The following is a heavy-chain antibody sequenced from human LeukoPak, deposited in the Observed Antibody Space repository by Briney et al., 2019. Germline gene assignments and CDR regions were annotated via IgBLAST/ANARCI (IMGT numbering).Heavy chain of an antibody. D-gene: IGHD5-24*01. Sequence: GGSLRLSCAASGFTVSSNYMSWVRQAPGKGLEWVSVIYSGGSTYYADSGKGRFTISRDNSKNTLYLQMNSLRAEDTAVYYCARGWRGLQLSGDYYYMDVWGKGTTVTVSS. CDR3: ARGWRGLQLSGDYYYMDV. CDR2: IYSGGST. CDR1: GFTVSSNY. J-gene: IGHJ6*03. V-gene: IGHV3-53*01.